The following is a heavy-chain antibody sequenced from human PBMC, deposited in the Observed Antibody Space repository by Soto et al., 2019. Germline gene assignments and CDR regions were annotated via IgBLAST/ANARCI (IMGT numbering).Heavy chain of an antibody. V-gene: IGHV3-33*01. Sequence: QVQLVESGGGVVQPGRSLRLSCATSGFTFSKYGMHWLRQAPGKGLEWVAVIWSDGSNKNYADSVKGRFAISRYDSRETVYLQMNSLRAEDTAMYYCARDPWACGRSHCHSYYYMVVWGEGTTVTVS. CDR2: IWSDGSNK. CDR1: GFTFSKYG. J-gene: IGHJ6*03. D-gene: IGHD2-15*01. CDR3: ARDPWACGRSHCHSYYYMVV.